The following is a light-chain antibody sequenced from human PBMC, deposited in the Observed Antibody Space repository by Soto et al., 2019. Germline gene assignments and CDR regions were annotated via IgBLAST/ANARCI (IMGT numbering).Light chain of an antibody. J-gene: IGKJ4*01. CDR1: RGIKSN. V-gene: IGKV1-6*01. CDR2: GAS. CDR3: LQDFNYPLT. Sequence: AIQMTQSPSSLSASVGDRVTLSCRASRGIKSNVAWYQQRPGKAPRLLIYGASTLQDGVPSRFSGSRSGTDFNLTISSLRPEDLATYYCLQDFNYPLTFGGGTKVEIK.